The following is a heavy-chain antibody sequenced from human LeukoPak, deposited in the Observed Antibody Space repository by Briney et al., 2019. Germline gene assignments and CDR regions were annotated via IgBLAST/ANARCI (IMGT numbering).Heavy chain of an antibody. D-gene: IGHD6-19*01. CDR3: VKDRSGTVAGMGRY. Sequence: GGSLRLSCSASGFTFSSYNMHWVRHAPGKGLEYVSAIGSNGGSKYYADSVKGRFTISRDNSKGTLFLQMYILRAEVTAVYYCVKDRSGTVAGMGRYWGQGTLVTVSS. J-gene: IGHJ4*02. CDR2: IGSNGGSK. V-gene: IGHV3-64D*06. CDR1: GFTFSSYN.